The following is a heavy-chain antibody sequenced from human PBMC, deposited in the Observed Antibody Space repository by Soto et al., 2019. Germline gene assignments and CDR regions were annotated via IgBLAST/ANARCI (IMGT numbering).Heavy chain of an antibody. CDR3: ATRSSITMNNWFDP. Sequence: ASVKVSCKVSGYTLTEGSMHWVLQAPGKGLEWMGGFDPEDGETIYAQKFQGRVTMTEDTSTDTAYMELSSLRSEDTAVYYCATRSSITMNNWFDPWGQGTLVTVSS. D-gene: IGHD3-22*01. J-gene: IGHJ5*02. CDR2: FDPEDGET. CDR1: GYTLTEGS. V-gene: IGHV1-24*01.